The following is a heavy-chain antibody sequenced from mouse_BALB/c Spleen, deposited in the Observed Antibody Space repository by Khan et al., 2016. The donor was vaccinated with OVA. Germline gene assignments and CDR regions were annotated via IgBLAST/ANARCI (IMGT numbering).Heavy chain of an antibody. CDR1: GDSITSGY. D-gene: IGHD2-14*01. V-gene: IGHV3-8*02. CDR2: MIYSGNT. CDR3: ARSTCRYAFAY. J-gene: IGHJ3*01. Sequence: EVQLQQSGPSLVKPSQTLSLTCSVTGDSITSGYWNWIRKFPGNKLEYMGYMIYSGNTYYNPSLKSRISITRHPSRNQYYLQLNSMTTEDTAQCCCARSTCRYAFAYWGQGTLVTVSA.